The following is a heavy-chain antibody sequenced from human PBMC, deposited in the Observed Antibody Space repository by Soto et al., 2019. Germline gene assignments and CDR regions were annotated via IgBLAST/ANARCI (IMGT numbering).Heavy chain of an antibody. CDR3: VKDDGGYPSTAPH. CDR1: GITISNYP. Sequence: EVQLLESGGGLVQPGGSLRLSCAASGITISNYPMSWVRQAPGKGLDWVSGIGGSGDRTYYADSAKGRFTISKDISRNSLNLQLDSLGVEHTAVYFCVKDDGGYPSTAPHWGQGTLVTVSS. V-gene: IGHV3-23*01. D-gene: IGHD3-16*02. J-gene: IGHJ4*02. CDR2: IGGSGDRT.